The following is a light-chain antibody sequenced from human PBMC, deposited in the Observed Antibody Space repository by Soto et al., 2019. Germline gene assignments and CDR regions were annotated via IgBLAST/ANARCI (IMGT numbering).Light chain of an antibody. V-gene: IGLV2-14*01. CDR1: SSDIGLYNY. J-gene: IGLJ1*01. CDR3: SCLSTTSTPIV. CDR2: EVN. Sequence: QSVLSQPASMSWSPGQSITIPCTGASSDIGLYNYVSWYQHHPGKAPKLLISEVNIRPSGLSDRFSASKAGNTASLTISGLQPEDEAYYYCSCLSTTSTPIVFGTGTKVTRP.